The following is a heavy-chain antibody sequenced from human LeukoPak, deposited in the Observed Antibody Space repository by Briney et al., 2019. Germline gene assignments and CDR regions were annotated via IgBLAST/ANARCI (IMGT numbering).Heavy chain of an antibody. D-gene: IGHD2/OR15-2a*01. CDR3: ARVALSMGENGFDI. Sequence: GGSLRLSCAASGFAFSHYGMHWVRQAPGKGLEWVAVIWFDGGNKYYADSVKGRFTISRDNAKNSLFLQMNSLRAEDTAVYYCARVALSMGENGFDIWGQGTMVTVSS. V-gene: IGHV3-33*01. CDR1: GFAFSHYG. CDR2: IWFDGGNK. J-gene: IGHJ3*02.